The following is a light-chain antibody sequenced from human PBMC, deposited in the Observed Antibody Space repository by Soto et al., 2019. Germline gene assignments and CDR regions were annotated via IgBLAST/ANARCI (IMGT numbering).Light chain of an antibody. J-gene: IGKJ1*01. CDR2: KAS. V-gene: IGKV1-5*03. Sequence: DIQMTQSPSTLSGSVGDRVTIPCRASQTISSWLAWYQQKPGKAPKLRIYKASTLKSGVPSRFSGSGSGTEFTLTISSLQADDFATYYCQHYNSYSEAFGQGTKVDIK. CDR1: QTISSW. CDR3: QHYNSYSEA.